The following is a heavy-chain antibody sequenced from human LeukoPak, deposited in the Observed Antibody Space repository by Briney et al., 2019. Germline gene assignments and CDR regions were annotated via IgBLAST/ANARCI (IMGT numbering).Heavy chain of an antibody. CDR2: ISAYNGNT. D-gene: IGHD4-17*01. CDR3: ARDRATTVTTWAEIDY. J-gene: IGHJ4*02. Sequence: GASVKVSCKASGYTFTSYGISWVRQAPGQGLEWMGWISAYNGNTNYAQKLQGRVTMTTDTSTSTAYMELRNLRSDDTAVYYCARDRATTVTTWAEIDYWGQGTLVTVSS. V-gene: IGHV1-18*01. CDR1: GYTFTSYG.